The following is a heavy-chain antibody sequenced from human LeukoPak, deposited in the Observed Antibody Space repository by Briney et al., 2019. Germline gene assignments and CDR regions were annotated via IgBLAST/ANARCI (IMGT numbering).Heavy chain of an antibody. V-gene: IGHV1-24*01. CDR1: GFTLTELS. D-gene: IGHD3-10*01. CDR3: ATMLRGIVVPRFDD. Sequence: ASVKVSCKVSGFTLTELSMHWVRQAPGKGLEGMGGFDPEDGEIIYAQNFQDRVTMTEDTSADTAYMDLSSLRSDDTAVYYCATMLRGIVVPRFDDWGQGTLPTVSS. CDR2: FDPEDGEI. J-gene: IGHJ4*02.